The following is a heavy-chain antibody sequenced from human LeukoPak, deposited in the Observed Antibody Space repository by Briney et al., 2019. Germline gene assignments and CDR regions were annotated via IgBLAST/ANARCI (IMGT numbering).Heavy chain of an antibody. CDR2: ISSSGSTI. D-gene: IGHD3-22*01. CDR3: ARESDSSGFDY. Sequence: PGGSLRLSCAASGFTFSSYEMNWVRQAPGKGLEWVSYISSSGSTIYYADSVKGRFTISRDNAKNSLYLQMNSLRAEDMAVYYCARESDSSGFDYWGQGTLVTVSS. CDR1: GFTFSSYE. J-gene: IGHJ4*02. V-gene: IGHV3-48*03.